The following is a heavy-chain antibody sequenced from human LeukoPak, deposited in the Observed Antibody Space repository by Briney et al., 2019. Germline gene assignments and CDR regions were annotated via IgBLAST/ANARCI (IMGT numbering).Heavy chain of an antibody. D-gene: IGHD6-13*01. CDR3: AKVAAAGYFDY. Sequence: ETLSLTCTVSGGSISSSSYYWGWIRQPPGKGLEWVSAISGSGGSTYYADSVKGRFTISRDNSKNTLYLQMNSLRAEDTAVYYCAKVAAAGYFDYWGQGTLVTVSS. J-gene: IGHJ4*02. CDR2: ISGSGGST. CDR1: GGSISSSSYY. V-gene: IGHV3-23*01.